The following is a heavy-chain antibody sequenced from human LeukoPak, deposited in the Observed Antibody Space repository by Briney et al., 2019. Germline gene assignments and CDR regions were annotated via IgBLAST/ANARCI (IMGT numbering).Heavy chain of an antibody. V-gene: IGHV1-2*02. CDR2: INPNSGGT. Sequence: ASVKVSCKASGYTFTGYYMHWVRQAPGQGLEWMGWINPNSGGTNYAQKFQGRVTMPRDTSISTAYMELSRLRSDDTAVYYCARTGPMVGYMDVWGKGTTVTVYS. D-gene: IGHD3-10*01. CDR3: ARTGPMVGYMDV. J-gene: IGHJ6*03. CDR1: GYTFTGYY.